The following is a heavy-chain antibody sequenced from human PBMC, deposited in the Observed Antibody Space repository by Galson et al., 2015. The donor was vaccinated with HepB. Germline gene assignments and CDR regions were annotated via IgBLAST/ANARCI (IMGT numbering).Heavy chain of an antibody. D-gene: IGHD6-19*01. CDR3: ARGSAVAGTLVDY. CDR1: GGTFSSYT. J-gene: IGHJ4*02. CDR2: ITPILGIA. Sequence: SVKVSCKASGGTFSSYTISWVRQAPGQGLEWMGRITPILGIANYAQKFQGRVTITADKSTSTAYMELSSLRSEDTAVYYCARGSAVAGTLVDYWGQGTLVTVSS. V-gene: IGHV1-69*02.